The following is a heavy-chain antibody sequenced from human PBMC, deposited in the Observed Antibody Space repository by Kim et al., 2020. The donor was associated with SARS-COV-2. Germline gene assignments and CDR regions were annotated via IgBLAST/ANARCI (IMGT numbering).Heavy chain of an antibody. Sequence: TNYNPSLKSRVTISVDKSKDQFSLKLSSVTAADTAVYYCATGGPVGAFDYWGQGTLVTVSS. CDR2: T. J-gene: IGHJ4*02. V-gene: IGHV4-4*02. D-gene: IGHD1-26*01. CDR3: ATGGPVGAFDY.